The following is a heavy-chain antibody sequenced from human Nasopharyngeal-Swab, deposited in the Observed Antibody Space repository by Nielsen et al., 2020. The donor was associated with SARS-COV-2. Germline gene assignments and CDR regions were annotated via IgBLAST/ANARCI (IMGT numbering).Heavy chain of an antibody. D-gene: IGHD4-17*01. J-gene: IGHJ4*02. CDR2: ISYDGSNK. CDR3: ARGETHRDDYGDYYFDY. Sequence: GESLKISCAASGFTFSSYAMHWVRQAPGKGLEWVAVISYDGSNKYYADSVKGRFTISRDNSKNTLYLQMNSLRAEDTAVYYCARGETHRDDYGDYYFDYWGQGTLVTVSS. CDR1: GFTFSSYA. V-gene: IGHV3-30-3*01.